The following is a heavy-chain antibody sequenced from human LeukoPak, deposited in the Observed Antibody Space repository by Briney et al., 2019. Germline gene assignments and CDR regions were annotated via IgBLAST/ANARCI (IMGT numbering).Heavy chain of an antibody. CDR3: ARNILTGYSGYYYYMDV. CDR1: GYTFTSYG. Sequence: GASVKVSCKASGYTFTSYGISWVRQAPGQGLEWMGWISADNGNTYYTQKLQGRLTMTTHKSTSTAYMELRSLRSDDTAVYYCARNILTGYSGYYYYMDVWGKGTTVTVSS. V-gene: IGHV1-18*01. CDR2: ISADNGNT. D-gene: IGHD3-9*01. J-gene: IGHJ6*03.